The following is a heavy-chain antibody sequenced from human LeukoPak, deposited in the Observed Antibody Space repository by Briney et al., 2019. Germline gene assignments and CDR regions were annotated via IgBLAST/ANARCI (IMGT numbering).Heavy chain of an antibody. CDR2: ISISGSTI. J-gene: IGHJ3*02. CDR3: ARTVAGLPLDAFDI. Sequence: PGGSLRLSCAASGFTFSSYEMNWVRQAPGKGLEWVSFISISGSTIYYADSVKGRFTISRDNAKNSLYLQMNSPRAEDTAVYYCARTVAGLPLDAFDIWGQGTMVTVSS. D-gene: IGHD6-19*01. CDR1: GFTFSSYE. V-gene: IGHV3-48*03.